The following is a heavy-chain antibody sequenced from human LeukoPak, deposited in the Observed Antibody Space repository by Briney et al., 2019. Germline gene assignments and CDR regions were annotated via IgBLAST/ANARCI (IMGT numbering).Heavy chain of an antibody. CDR3: AKVRGYGDPFDY. Sequence: GRSLRLSCAASGFTFDDYAMPWVRHAPGKGLEWVSGISWNSGSIGYADSVKGRFTISRDNAENSLYLQMNSLRAEDTALYYCAKVRGYGDPFDYWGQGTLVTVSS. CDR1: GFTFDDYA. V-gene: IGHV3-9*01. D-gene: IGHD4-17*01. CDR2: ISWNSGSI. J-gene: IGHJ4*02.